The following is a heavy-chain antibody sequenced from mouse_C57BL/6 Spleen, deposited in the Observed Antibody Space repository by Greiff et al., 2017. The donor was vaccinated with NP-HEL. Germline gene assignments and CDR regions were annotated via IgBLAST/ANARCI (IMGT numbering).Heavy chain of an antibody. Sequence: EVQLVESGGGLVKPGGSLKLSCAASGFTFSDYGMHWVRQAPEKGLEWVAYISSGSSTIYYADTVKGRFTISRDNAKNTLFMQMTSLRSEDTAMYYWDGFPTYYDAMDYWGQGTSVTVSS. CDR3: DGFPTYYDAMDY. V-gene: IGHV5-17*01. CDR1: GFTFSDYG. D-gene: IGHD2-3*01. J-gene: IGHJ4*01. CDR2: ISSGSSTI.